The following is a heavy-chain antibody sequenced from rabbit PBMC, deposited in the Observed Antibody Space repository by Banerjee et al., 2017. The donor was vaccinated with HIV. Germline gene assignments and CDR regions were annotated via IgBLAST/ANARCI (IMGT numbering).Heavy chain of an antibody. Sequence: QEQLVESGGDLVKPGASLTLTCKASGFSFSSGYDMCWVRQAPGKGLEWIACVYVGSSGTTYYASWAKGRFTISKTSSTTVTLQMTSLTAADTATYFCARPMAGVEFNLWGPGTLVTVS. V-gene: IGHV1S45*01. D-gene: IGHD2-1*01. J-gene: IGHJ4*01. CDR2: VYVGSSGTT. CDR3: ARPMAGVEFNL. CDR1: GFSFSSGYD.